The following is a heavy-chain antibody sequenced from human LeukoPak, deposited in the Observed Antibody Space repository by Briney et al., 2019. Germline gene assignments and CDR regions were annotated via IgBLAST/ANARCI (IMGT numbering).Heavy chain of an antibody. D-gene: IGHD5-24*01. CDR1: GGTFSNYA. V-gene: IGHV1-69*13. CDR2: IIPIFGSV. J-gene: IGHJ1*01. Sequence: SVKVSCKASGGTFSNYAISWVRQAPGQGLEWMGGIIPIFGSVNYAQKFQGRVTITADESTSTAYMELSSLRSEDTALYYCVQKIDGYSEYFQHWGQGALVTVSS. CDR3: VQKIDGYSEYFQH.